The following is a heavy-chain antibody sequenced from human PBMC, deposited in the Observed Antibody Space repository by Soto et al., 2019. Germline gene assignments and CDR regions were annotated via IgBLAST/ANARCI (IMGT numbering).Heavy chain of an antibody. D-gene: IGHD1-7*01. Sequence: GESLKISCQGSGYSFTSYWIGWVRQMPGKGLEWMGIIYPGDSDTRYSPSFQGQVTISADKSISTAYLQWSSLKASDTAMYYCARQSGGDWNYPRVWFDPWGQGTLVTVSS. CDR2: IYPGDSDT. V-gene: IGHV5-51*01. CDR3: ARQSGGDWNYPRVWFDP. J-gene: IGHJ5*02. CDR1: GYSFTSYW.